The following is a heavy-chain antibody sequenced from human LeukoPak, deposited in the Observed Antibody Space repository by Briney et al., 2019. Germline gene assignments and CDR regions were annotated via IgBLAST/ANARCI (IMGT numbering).Heavy chain of an antibody. D-gene: IGHD5/OR15-5a*01. V-gene: IGHV1-18*01. CDR3: ARKRGGLNYGMDV. Sequence: ASVKVSCKASGYTFTSYGINWVRQAPGQGLEWMGWISAYNGNAKYAQNLQGRVTMTTDTSTSTAYMELRSLRSDDTAVYYCARKRGGLNYGMDVWGQGTTVTVSS. J-gene: IGHJ6*02. CDR2: ISAYNGNA. CDR1: GYTFTSYG.